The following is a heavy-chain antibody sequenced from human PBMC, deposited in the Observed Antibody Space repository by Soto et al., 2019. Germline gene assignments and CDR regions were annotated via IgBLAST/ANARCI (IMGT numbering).Heavy chain of an antibody. CDR2: ISASGGST. V-gene: IGHV3-23*04. CDR1: GFTFGSYW. J-gene: IGHJ4*02. Sequence: EVQLVESGGGSVQTGGSLRISCAASGFTFGSYWMDWVRQAPGKGLEWVSIISASGGSTFYADSVKGRFTISRDNSKNTLYLQLNSLGVEDTGVYYCAKESRGAVQAIEYWGQGTLVTVSS. D-gene: IGHD3-10*01. CDR3: AKESRGAVQAIEY.